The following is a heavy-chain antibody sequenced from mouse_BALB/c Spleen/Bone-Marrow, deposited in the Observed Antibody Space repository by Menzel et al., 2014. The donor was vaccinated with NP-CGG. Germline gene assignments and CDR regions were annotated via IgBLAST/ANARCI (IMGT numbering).Heavy chain of an antibody. CDR3: ARLTPDYAMDY. J-gene: IGHJ4*01. CDR1: GFTFSNYG. D-gene: IGHD1-3*01. Sequence: EVKVVESGGDLVKPGGSLKLSCAASGFTFSNYGMSWVRQTPDKRLEWVATISSGGSYTYFPDSVKGRFTISRDNAKNTLYLQMSSLKSEDAAMYYCARLTPDYAMDYWGQGTSVTVSS. V-gene: IGHV5-6*01. CDR2: ISSGGSYT.